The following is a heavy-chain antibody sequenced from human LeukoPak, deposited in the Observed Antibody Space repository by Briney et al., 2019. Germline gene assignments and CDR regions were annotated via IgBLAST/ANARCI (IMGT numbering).Heavy chain of an antibody. J-gene: IGHJ4*02. CDR1: GGSISSGDYY. Sequence: SETLSLTCTVSGGSISSGDYYCNWIRQPPGKGLEWMGYIYYGGSTSYNPSLKSRVTISVDTSKNQFSLKLTSVTAADTAVYYCARGSAYDWFDYWGQGTLVTVSS. CDR3: ARGSAYDWFDY. V-gene: IGHV4-30-4*01. D-gene: IGHD5-12*01. CDR2: IYYGGST.